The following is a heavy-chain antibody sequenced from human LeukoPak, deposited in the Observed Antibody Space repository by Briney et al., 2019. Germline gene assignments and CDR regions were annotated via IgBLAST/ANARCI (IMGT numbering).Heavy chain of an antibody. D-gene: IGHD6-19*01. V-gene: IGHV1-8*01. CDR1: GYTFTSYD. J-gene: IGHJ4*02. Sequence: GASVKVSCKASGYTFTSYDINWVRQATGQGLEWMGWMNPNSGNTGYAQKFQGRVTMTRDTSTSTVYMELSSLRSEDTAVYYCARVANNSSGWWGYWGQGTLVTVSS. CDR3: ARVANNSSGWWGY. CDR2: MNPNSGNT.